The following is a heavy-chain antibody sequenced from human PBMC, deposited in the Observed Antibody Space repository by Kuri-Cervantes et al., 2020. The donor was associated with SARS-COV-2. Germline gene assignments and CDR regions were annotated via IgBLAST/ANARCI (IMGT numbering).Heavy chain of an antibody. D-gene: IGHD3-22*01. V-gene: IGHV1-69*13. J-gene: IGHJ6*03. CDR2: IIPIFGTP. Sequence: SVKVSCKASGYTFTSYDINWVRQAPGQGLEWMGGIIPIFGTPNYAQNFQGRVTITADESTSTAYMELSRLRSEDTAVYYCALGYWGSGYPRYYYYMDVWGKGTTVTVSS. CDR3: ALGYWGSGYPRYYYYMDV. CDR1: GYTFTSYD.